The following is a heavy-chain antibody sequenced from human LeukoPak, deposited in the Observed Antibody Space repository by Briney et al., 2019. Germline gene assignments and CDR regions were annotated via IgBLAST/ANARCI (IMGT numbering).Heavy chain of an antibody. CDR2: IIPIFGIA. D-gene: IGHD3-22*01. Sequence: SVKVSCKASGGTFSRYAMNWVRQAPGQGLEWMGGIIPIFGIANYAQKFQGRVTFTTDESTSTAYMELSSLRSEDTALYYCVFDSSGYLSRSLPPYFDYWGQGTLVTVSS. V-gene: IGHV1-69*05. J-gene: IGHJ4*02. CDR1: GGTFSRYA. CDR3: VFDSSGYLSRSLPPYFDY.